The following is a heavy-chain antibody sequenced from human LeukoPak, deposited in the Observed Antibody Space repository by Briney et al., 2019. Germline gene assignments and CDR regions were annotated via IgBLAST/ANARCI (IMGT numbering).Heavy chain of an antibody. CDR2: ISYDGSNK. J-gene: IGHJ4*02. CDR3: AREGAPYDSRFEGPGSPQANHYYFDY. Sequence: GGSLRLSCAAFGFTFSSYAMHWVRQAPGKGLEGVAVISYDGSNKYYADSVKGRFTISRDNSKNTLYLQMNSLRAEDTAVYYCAREGAPYDSRFEGPGSPQANHYYFDYWGQGTLVTVSS. CDR1: GFTFSSYA. D-gene: IGHD3-22*01. V-gene: IGHV3-30-3*01.